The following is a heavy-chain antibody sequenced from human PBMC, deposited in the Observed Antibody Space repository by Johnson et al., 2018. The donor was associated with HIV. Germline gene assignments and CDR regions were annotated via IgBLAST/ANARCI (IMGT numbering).Heavy chain of an antibody. CDR2: IRYDGSNK. Sequence: QVQLVESGGALVQPGGSLRLSCAASGFTFSSYGMHWVRQAPGKGLEWVAFIRYDGSNKYYADSVKGRFTISRDNSKNTLYLQMNSLRAEDTAVYYCARGGVVTAIPHAFDIWGQGTMVTVSS. D-gene: IGHD2-21*02. J-gene: IGHJ3*02. CDR1: GFTFSSYG. V-gene: IGHV3-30*02. CDR3: ARGGVVTAIPHAFDI.